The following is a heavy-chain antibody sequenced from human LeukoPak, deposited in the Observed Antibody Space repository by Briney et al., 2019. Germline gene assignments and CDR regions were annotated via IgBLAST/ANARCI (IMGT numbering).Heavy chain of an antibody. CDR3: ARQSGEMATITGAFDI. Sequence: GESLKISCQGSGYSFSDYWIGWVRQMPGKGLEWMGIIYPGDSDTRYSPSFQGQVTISADKSISTAYLQWSSLKASDTAMYYCARQSGEMATITGAFDIWGQGTMVTASS. CDR2: IYPGDSDT. J-gene: IGHJ3*02. CDR1: GYSFSDYW. V-gene: IGHV5-51*01. D-gene: IGHD5-24*01.